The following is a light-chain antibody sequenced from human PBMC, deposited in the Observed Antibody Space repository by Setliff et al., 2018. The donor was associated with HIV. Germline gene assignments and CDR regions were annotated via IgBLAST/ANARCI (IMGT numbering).Light chain of an antibody. J-gene: IGLJ2*01. V-gene: IGLV1-51*01. CDR3: GTWDSSLSAVV. CDR2: DNN. Sequence: QSVLTQPPSVSAAPGQKVAISCSGSSSNIGNNYVSWYQQLPGTAPKLLISDNNKRPSGIPDRFSGSKSGTSATLGITGLQTGDEADYYCGTWDSSLSAVVFGGGTQRTV. CDR1: SSNIGNNY.